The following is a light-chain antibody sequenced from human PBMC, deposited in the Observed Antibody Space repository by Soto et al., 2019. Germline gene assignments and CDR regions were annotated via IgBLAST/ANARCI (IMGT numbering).Light chain of an antibody. CDR3: HQDQSQWT. Sequence: DIQMTQSPSTLSASVGDRVTITCRASQSISSWLAWYQQKPGKAPKLLIYDASSLESGVPSRFSGSGSGTELTLTISSLQTDDFAPYYRHQDQSQWTCGQGTKVDIK. J-gene: IGKJ1*01. CDR1: QSISSW. V-gene: IGKV1-5*01. CDR2: DAS.